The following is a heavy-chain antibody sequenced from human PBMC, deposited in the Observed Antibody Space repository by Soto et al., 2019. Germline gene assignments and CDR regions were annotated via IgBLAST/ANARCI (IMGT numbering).Heavy chain of an antibody. CDR1: GFTVSSNY. CDR2: IYSGGST. D-gene: IGHD6-19*01. Sequence: GGSLRLSCAASGFTVSSNYMSWVRQAPGKGLEWVSVIYSGGSTYYADSVKGRFTISRDNSKNTLYLQMNSLRAEDTAVYYCARESIAVAGTHWFDPWGQGT. CDR3: ARESIAVAGTHWFDP. J-gene: IGHJ5*02. V-gene: IGHV3-53*01.